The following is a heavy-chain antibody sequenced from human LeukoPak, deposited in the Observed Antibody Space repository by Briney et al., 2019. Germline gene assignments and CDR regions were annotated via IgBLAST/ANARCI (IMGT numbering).Heavy chain of an antibody. CDR1: GFTFSSYS. D-gene: IGHD5-18*01. Sequence: GGSLRLSCAASGFTFSSYSMNWVRQAPGKGLEWVSSISSSSSYIYYADSVKGRFTISRDNAKNSLYLQMNSLRAEDTAVYYCAREVRQLWPGYYYYYMDVWGKGTTVTVSS. V-gene: IGHV3-21*01. CDR3: AREVRQLWPGYYYYYMDV. J-gene: IGHJ6*03. CDR2: ISSSSSYI.